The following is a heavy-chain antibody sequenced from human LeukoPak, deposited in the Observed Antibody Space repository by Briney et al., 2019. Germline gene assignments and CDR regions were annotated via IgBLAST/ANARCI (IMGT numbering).Heavy chain of an antibody. D-gene: IGHD3-3*02. Sequence: SETLSLTCTVSGGSISRYYWSWIRQPPGKGLEWIGYIYYSGSTNYNPSLKSRVTISVDTSKNQFSLKLSSVTAADTAVYYCARGSHFWSGYRTFDYWGQGTLVTVSS. J-gene: IGHJ4*02. CDR1: GGSISRYY. CDR2: IYYSGST. V-gene: IGHV4-59*01. CDR3: ARGSHFWSGYRTFDY.